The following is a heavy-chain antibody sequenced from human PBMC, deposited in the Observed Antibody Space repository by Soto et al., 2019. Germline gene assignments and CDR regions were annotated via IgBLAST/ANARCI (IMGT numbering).Heavy chain of an antibody. V-gene: IGHV2-5*02. Sequence: SGPTLVNPTQTLTLTCTFSGFSLSTSGVGVGWIRQPPGKALEWLALIYWDDDKRYSPSLRSRLAINKDTSKNQVVLTMTNMDPVDTATYYCIQSRCGGDCLQSYASHYYYGMDVWGQGTTVTVSS. D-gene: IGHD2-21*02. CDR3: IQSRCGGDCLQSYASHYYYGMDV. CDR2: IYWDDDK. CDR1: GFSLSTSGVG. J-gene: IGHJ6*02.